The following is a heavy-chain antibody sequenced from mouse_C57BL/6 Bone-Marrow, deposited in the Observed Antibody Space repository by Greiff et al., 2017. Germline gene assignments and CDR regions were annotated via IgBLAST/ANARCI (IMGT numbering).Heavy chain of an antibody. J-gene: IGHJ3*01. D-gene: IGHD2-3*01. CDR2: IYPGSGST. Sequence: VKLVESGAELVKPGASVKMSCKASGYTFTSYWITWVKQRPGQGLEWIGDIYPGSGSTNYNEKFKSKATLTVDTSSSTAYMQLSSLTSEDSAVYYCARHGYYVAYWGQGTLVTVSA. V-gene: IGHV1-55*01. CDR3: ARHGYYVAY. CDR1: GYTFTSYW.